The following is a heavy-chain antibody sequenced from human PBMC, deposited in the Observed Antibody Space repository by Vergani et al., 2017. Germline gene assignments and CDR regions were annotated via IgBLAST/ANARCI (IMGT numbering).Heavy chain of an antibody. D-gene: IGHD1-1*01. J-gene: IGHJ1*01. CDR2: ISYDGTQK. Sequence: QVHQVESGGGVVQPGRSLRLSCVVSGFTSSYYGMHWVRQAPGKGLEWVAVISYDGTQKYYADSVKGRFTISRDNSKSTLYLQMNSLRTEDTAVYYCATKSCGTPGCQIGYFREWGQGTLVTVSS. CDR3: ATKSCGTPGCQIGYFRE. CDR1: GFTSSYYG. V-gene: IGHV3-30*03.